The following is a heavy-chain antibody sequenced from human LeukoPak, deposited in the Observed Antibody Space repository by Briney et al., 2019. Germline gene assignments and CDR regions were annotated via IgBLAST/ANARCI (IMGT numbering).Heavy chain of an antibody. V-gene: IGHV3-30*02. CDR2: IRYDGTNK. Sequence: PGGSLRLSCAASGFTFSNYGMHWVRQAPGKGLEWVAFIRYDGTNKYYADSVKGRFTISRDNSKNTLYLQMNSLRAEDTAVYYCAKVGRGAVAGKVIYFDYWGQGTLVTVSS. CDR1: GFTFSNYG. J-gene: IGHJ4*02. CDR3: AKVGRGAVAGKVIYFDY. D-gene: IGHD6-19*01.